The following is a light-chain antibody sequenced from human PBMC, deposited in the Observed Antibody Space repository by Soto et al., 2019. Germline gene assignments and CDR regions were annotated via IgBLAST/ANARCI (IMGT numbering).Light chain of an antibody. CDR2: EVS. CDR1: SSDVGGYNY. V-gene: IGLV2-14*01. Sequence: QSALTQPASVSGSPGQSITISCTGTSSDVGGYNYVSWYQQHPGKAPKLMIYEVSNRPSGVSNRFSGSKSGNTASLTISGLQAEDEADYYCSSYTSSSTLLGTGTKVTVL. J-gene: IGLJ1*01. CDR3: SSYTSSSTL.